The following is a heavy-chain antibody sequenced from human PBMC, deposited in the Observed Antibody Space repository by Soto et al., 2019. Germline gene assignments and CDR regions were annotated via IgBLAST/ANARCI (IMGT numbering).Heavy chain of an antibody. Sequence: GGSLRLSCAASGFTFSSYWMSWVRQAPGKGLEWVANIKQDGSEKYYVDSVKGRFTISRDNAKNSLYLQMNSLRAEDTAVYYCARSREDEYNWNDEFDYWGQGTLVTVSS. J-gene: IGHJ4*02. D-gene: IGHD1-20*01. CDR1: GFTFSSYW. CDR2: IKQDGSEK. CDR3: ARSREDEYNWNDEFDY. V-gene: IGHV3-7*01.